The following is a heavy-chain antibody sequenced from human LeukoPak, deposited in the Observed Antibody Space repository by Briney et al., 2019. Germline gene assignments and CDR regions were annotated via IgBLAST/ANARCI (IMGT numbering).Heavy chain of an antibody. Sequence: GGSLRLSCSVSGFTFSTKIMNCVRQAPGKGLEGLSYITADSGTTYYADSVKGRFTISRDNAKNSLYLQMNSLRDEDTAVYYCASGDSGIYWFDYWGQGTLVTVS. D-gene: IGHD1-26*01. CDR2: ITADSGTT. J-gene: IGHJ4*02. V-gene: IGHV3-48*02. CDR1: GFTFSTKI. CDR3: ASGDSGIYWFDY.